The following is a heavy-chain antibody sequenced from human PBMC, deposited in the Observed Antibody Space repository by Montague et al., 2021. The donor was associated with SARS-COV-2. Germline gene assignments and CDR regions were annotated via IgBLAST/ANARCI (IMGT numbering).Heavy chain of an antibody. V-gene: IGHV1-2*04. CDR1: GYTFTGYY. CDR3: ARSGDGYNYNYNYYYGMDV. J-gene: IGHJ6*02. CDR2: INPNTGDT. D-gene: IGHD5-24*01. Sequence: SVKVSCKASGYTFTGYYMHWVRQAPGQGLEWMGWINPNTGDTNYAQKFQGWVTMTRDTSISTAYMELRKLISDDTAVYYCARSGDGYNYNYNYYYGMDVWGQGTPVTVSS.